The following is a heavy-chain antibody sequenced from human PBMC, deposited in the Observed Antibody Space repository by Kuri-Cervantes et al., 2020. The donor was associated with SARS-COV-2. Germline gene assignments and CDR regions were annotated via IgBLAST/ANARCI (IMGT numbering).Heavy chain of an antibody. CDR2: ISGLGHST. J-gene: IGHJ4*02. D-gene: IGHD1-1*01. Sequence: GGSLRLSCAASGLTFSSYAMSWVRQAPGKGLEWVSVISGLGHSTYYADSVKGRFTLSRDNAKNMLFLQMNSLRAEDTAVYYCVRDGDHWNFDYWGQGTLVTVSS. CDR1: GLTFSSYA. V-gene: IGHV3-23*01. CDR3: VRDGDHWNFDY.